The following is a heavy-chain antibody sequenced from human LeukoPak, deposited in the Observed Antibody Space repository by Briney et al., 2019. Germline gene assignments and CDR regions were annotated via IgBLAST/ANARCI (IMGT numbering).Heavy chain of an antibody. V-gene: IGHV3-64D*06. Sequence: GGSLRLSCSASGFTFSSYAMHWVRQAPGKGLEYVSAISSNGGSTYYADSVKGRFTISRDNSKNTLYLQMSSLRAEDTAVYYCARIHSGYEPPKEYYGMDVWGKGTTVTVSS. CDR2: ISSNGGST. J-gene: IGHJ6*04. CDR3: ARIHSGYEPPKEYYGMDV. D-gene: IGHD5-12*01. CDR1: GFTFSSYA.